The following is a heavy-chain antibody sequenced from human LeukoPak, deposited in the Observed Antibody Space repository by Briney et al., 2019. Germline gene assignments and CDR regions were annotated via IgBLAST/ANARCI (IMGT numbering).Heavy chain of an antibody. J-gene: IGHJ5*02. CDR1: GGPISIYY. CDR2: IYYSGST. D-gene: IGHD6-6*01. CDR3: ARVRGAARRGNWFDP. V-gene: IGHV4-59*01. Sequence: SETLSLTCTVSGGPISIYYWSWIRQPPGKGLEWIGYIYYSGSTNYNPSLKSRVTISVDTSKNQFSLKLSSVTAADTAVYYCARVRGAARRGNWFDPWGQGTLVTVSS.